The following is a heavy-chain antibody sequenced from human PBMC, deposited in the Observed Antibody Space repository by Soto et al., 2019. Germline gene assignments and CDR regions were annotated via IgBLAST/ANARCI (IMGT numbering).Heavy chain of an antibody. Sequence: ASVKVSCKASGFTFTSSAVQWVRQARGQRLEWIGWIVVGSGNTNYAQKFQERVTITRDMSTSTAYMELSSLRSEDTAVYYCAAVAEYYYDSSGYHTGPPIGRYWGQGTLVTVSS. V-gene: IGHV1-58*01. CDR3: AAVAEYYYDSSGYHTGPPIGRY. CDR1: GFTFTSSA. CDR2: IVVGSGNT. D-gene: IGHD3-22*01. J-gene: IGHJ4*02.